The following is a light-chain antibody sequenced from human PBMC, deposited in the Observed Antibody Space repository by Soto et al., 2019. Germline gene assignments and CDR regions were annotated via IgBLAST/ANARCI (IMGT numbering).Light chain of an antibody. Sequence: EIVLTQSPATLSLSPGERATLSCRASQSVSSDLAWYQQKPGQAPRLLIYDASNRATGIPARFSGSGSGTDFTLTISSLEPEDFAVYYCQQRTNWLITFGPGTKVDIK. J-gene: IGKJ3*01. CDR2: DAS. V-gene: IGKV3-11*01. CDR1: QSVSSD. CDR3: QQRTNWLIT.